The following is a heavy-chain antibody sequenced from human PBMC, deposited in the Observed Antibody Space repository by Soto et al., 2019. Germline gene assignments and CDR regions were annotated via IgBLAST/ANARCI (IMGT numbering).Heavy chain of an antibody. Sequence: SETLSLTSTVYGGNFRGYGWTWIRQPPGTGLEWIGEINHSGSTNYNPSLKSRVTISVDTSKNQFSLKLTSVTAADTAVYYCARDKITGLFDYWGQGTLVTVSS. D-gene: IGHD2-8*02. V-gene: IGHV4-34*01. CDR1: GGNFRGYG. J-gene: IGHJ4*02. CDR3: ARDKITGLFDY. CDR2: INHSGST.